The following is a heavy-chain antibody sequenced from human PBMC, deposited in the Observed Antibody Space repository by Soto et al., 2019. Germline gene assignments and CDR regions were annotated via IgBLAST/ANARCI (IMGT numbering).Heavy chain of an antibody. D-gene: IGHD6-6*01. V-gene: IGHV3-23*01. Sequence: EVQLLESGGGLVQPGGSLRLSCVASGLTFSSYSMSWVRQAPGKGLEWVSVSTGGGSTFYADSVKGRFTISRDNSKNTLYLQMNCLRAEDAAVYFCAKLVRYWGQGTLVTVSS. CDR3: AKLVRY. CDR2: STGGGST. CDR1: GLTFSSYS. J-gene: IGHJ4*02.